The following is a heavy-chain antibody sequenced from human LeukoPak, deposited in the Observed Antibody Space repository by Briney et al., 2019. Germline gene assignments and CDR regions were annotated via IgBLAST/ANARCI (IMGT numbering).Heavy chain of an antibody. J-gene: IGHJ3*02. V-gene: IGHV3-30*04. CDR1: GFTFSSYA. D-gene: IGHD2-15*01. CDR2: ISYDGSNK. Sequence: GGSLRLSCAASGFTFSSYAMHWVRQAPGKGLEWVAVISYDGSNKYYADSVKGRFTISRGNSKNTLYLQMISLRAEDTAVYYCARTYCSGGSCGAFDIWGQGTMVTVSS. CDR3: ARTYCSGGSCGAFDI.